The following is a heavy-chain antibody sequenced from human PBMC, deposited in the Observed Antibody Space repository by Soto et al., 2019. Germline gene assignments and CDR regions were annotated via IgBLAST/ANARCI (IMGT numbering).Heavy chain of an antibody. CDR1: GFTFSGYN. J-gene: IGHJ4*02. CDR3: ARALPDSSGYHYVLAY. V-gene: IGHV3-21*01. D-gene: IGHD3-22*01. CDR2: ISSSSTYI. Sequence: EVQLVESGGGLVKPGGSLRLSCAASGFTFSGYNMNWVRQAPGKGLEWVSCISSSSTYIYYADSVKGRFTISRDNAKNSLYLQMNSLRVEDTAVYYCARALPDSSGYHYVLAYWGQGTLVTVSS.